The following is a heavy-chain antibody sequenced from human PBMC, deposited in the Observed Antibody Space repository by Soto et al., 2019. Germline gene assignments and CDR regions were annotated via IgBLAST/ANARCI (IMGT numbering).Heavy chain of an antibody. CDR2: IYYSGST. J-gene: IGHJ6*03. V-gene: IGHV4-30-4*01. CDR3: ARESIAARPESNYYYYYMDV. Sequence: SETLSLTCTVSGGSISSGDYYWSWIRQPPGKGLEWIGYIYYSGSTYYNPSLKSRVTISVDTSKNQFSLKLSSVTAADTAVYYRARESIAARPESNYYYYYMDVWGKGTTVTVSS. D-gene: IGHD6-6*01. CDR1: GGSISSGDYY.